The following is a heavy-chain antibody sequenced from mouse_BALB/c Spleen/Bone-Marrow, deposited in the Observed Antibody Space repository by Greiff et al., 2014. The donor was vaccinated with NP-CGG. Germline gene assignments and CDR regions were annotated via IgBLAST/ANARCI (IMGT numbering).Heavy chain of an antibody. D-gene: IGHD2-14*01. CDR3: AYYRYDEGGFAF. CDR2: IDPANGNT. Sequence: VQLQQSGAELVKPGASVKLSCTASGFNIKDTYMHWMKQRPEQGLEWIVGIDPANGNTKYDPKFQGKATITADTSSNTAYLQLSSLTSEDTAVYYCAYYRYDEGGFAFWGQGTLVTVSA. V-gene: IGHV14-3*02. CDR1: GFNIKDTY. J-gene: IGHJ3*01.